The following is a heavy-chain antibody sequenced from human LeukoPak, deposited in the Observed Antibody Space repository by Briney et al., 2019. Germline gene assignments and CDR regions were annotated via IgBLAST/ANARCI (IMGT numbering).Heavy chain of an antibody. CDR1: GFTVSSNY. V-gene: IGHV3-53*01. J-gene: IGHJ3*02. Sequence: GGSLRLSCAASGFTVSSNYMSWVRQAHGQGLEWVSVIYSGGSTYYADSVKGRFTISRDNSKNTLYLQMNRLRADDTAVDYCARDPHYYDSSGSEDAFDIWGQGTMVTVSS. CDR2: IYSGGST. CDR3: ARDPHYYDSSGSEDAFDI. D-gene: IGHD3-22*01.